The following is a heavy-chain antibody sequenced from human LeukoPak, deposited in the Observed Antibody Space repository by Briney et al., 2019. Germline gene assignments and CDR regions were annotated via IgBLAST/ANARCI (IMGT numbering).Heavy chain of an antibody. Sequence: SQTLSLTCTVSGGSISSGGYYWSWIRQHPGKGLEWIGYIYYSGTTYYNPSLESRVTLSVDTSKNQFSLRLSSVTAADTAVYYCARYRDSGGRLAFDIWGQGTMATVSS. D-gene: IGHD2-15*01. CDR2: IYYSGTT. CDR3: ARYRDSGGRLAFDI. V-gene: IGHV4-31*03. CDR1: GGSISSGGYY. J-gene: IGHJ3*02.